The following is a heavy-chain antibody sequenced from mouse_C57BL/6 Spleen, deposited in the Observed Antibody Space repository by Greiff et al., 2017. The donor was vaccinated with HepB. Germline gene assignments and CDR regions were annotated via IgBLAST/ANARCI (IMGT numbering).Heavy chain of an antibody. Sequence: EVKLMESGGDLVKPGGSLKLSCAASGFTFSSYGMSWVRQTPDKRLEWVATISSCGSYTYYPDSVKGRFTISRDNAKNTQYLPMSGLKSEDTAIYYCAREPYDYGPYFDYWGQGTTLTVSS. J-gene: IGHJ2*01. CDR1: GFTFSSYG. D-gene: IGHD2-4*01. CDR3: AREPYDYGPYFDY. CDR2: ISSCGSYT. V-gene: IGHV5-6*01.